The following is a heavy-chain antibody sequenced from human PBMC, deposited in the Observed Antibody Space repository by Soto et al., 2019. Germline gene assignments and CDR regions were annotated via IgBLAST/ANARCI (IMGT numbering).Heavy chain of an antibody. CDR1: GGSFSGYY. D-gene: IGHD3-22*01. CDR3: ARVGYYDSSGSLHY. Sequence: QVQLQQWGAGLLKPSETLSLTCAVYGGSFSGYYWSWIRQPPGKGLEWIGEINHSGSTNYNPSLKSRVTISVDTAKNQFSLELSSVTAADTAVYYCARVGYYDSSGSLHYWGQGTLVTVSS. CDR2: INHSGST. J-gene: IGHJ4*02. V-gene: IGHV4-34*01.